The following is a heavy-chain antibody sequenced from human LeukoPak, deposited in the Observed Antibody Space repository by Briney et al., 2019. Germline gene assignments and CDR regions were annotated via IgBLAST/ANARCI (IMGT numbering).Heavy chain of an antibody. CDR1: GGSISSYY. CDR3: ARAPYYYDSSGYGAFDI. D-gene: IGHD3-22*01. J-gene: IGHJ3*02. V-gene: IGHV4-59*01. Sequence: PSETLSLTCTVSGGSISSYYWSWIRQPPGKGLEWIGYIYYSGSTNYNPSLKSRVTISVDTSKNQFSLKLSSVAAADTAVYYSARAPYYYDSSGYGAFDIWGQGTMVTVSS. CDR2: IYYSGST.